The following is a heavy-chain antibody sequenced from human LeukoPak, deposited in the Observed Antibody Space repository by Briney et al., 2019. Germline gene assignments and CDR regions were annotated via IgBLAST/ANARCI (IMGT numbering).Heavy chain of an antibody. CDR1: GGSISSDY. V-gene: IGHV4-59*01. CDR2: IYYRGST. CDR3: ARGITIFGVVGHFDY. J-gene: IGHJ4*02. Sequence: SETLSLTCTVSGGSISSDYWSWIRQPPGRGLEWIGYIYYRGSTNYNSSLKSRVTISLDTSKNQVSLELSSVTAADTAVYYCARGITIFGVVGHFDYWGQGTLVTVSS. D-gene: IGHD3-3*01.